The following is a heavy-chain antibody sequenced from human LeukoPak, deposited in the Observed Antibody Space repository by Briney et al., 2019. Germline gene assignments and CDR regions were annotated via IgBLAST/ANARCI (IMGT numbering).Heavy chain of an antibody. D-gene: IGHD3-22*01. CDR3: ATTSQDYYDASGYPDRFDP. V-gene: IGHV4-39*01. Sequence: PSETLSLTCSVSGGSISGSIYYWGWIRQPPGKGLEWIGSIHYNDGAYYNPSLKSRVTISLDSSKDQFSLRVTSVTAADTAVYHCATTSQDYYDASGYPDRFDPWGQGTLVTVSS. CDR2: IHYNDGA. J-gene: IGHJ5*02. CDR1: GGSISGSIYY.